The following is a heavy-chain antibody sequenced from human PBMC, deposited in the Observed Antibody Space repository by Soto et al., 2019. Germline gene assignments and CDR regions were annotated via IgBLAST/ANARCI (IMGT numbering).Heavy chain of an antibody. CDR3: ARDKRYSSSSRLAVDV. CDR1: GYTFTSYG. CDR2: ISAYNGNT. J-gene: IGHJ6*02. V-gene: IGHV1-18*01. D-gene: IGHD6-6*01. Sequence: QVQLVQSGAEVKKPGASVKVSCKASGYTFTSYGISWVRQAPGQGLEWMGWISAYNGNTNYAQKLQGRVTMTTDTLTXXAYMELRSLRSDDTAVYYCARDKRYSSSSRLAVDVWGQGTTVTVSS.